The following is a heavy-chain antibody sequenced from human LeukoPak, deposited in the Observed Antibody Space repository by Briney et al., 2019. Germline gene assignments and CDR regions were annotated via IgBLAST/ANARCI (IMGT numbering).Heavy chain of an antibody. CDR3: ARLPFNSGYEYFDY. V-gene: IGHV4-4*02. CDR1: GGSISSSNW. Sequence: SGTLSLTCAVSGGSISSSNWWSWARQPPGKGLEWIGEIYHSGSTNYNPSLKSRVTISVDKSKNQFSLKLSSVTAADTAVYSCARLPFNSGYEYFDYWGQGTLVTVSS. D-gene: IGHD5-12*01. J-gene: IGHJ4*02. CDR2: IYHSGST.